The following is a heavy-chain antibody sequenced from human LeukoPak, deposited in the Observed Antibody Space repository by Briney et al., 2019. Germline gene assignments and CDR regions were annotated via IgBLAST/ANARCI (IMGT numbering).Heavy chain of an antibody. J-gene: IGHJ4*02. CDR3: ARGVGEGYPDY. D-gene: IGHD5-24*01. CDR2: IFDGGRT. V-gene: IGHV4-34*01. CDR1: GGSFSGFY. Sequence: SEPLSLTCAAHGGSFSGFYWTWMRQPPEKGPEWIGDIFDGGRTNYNPSLKSRVTISGDTSKNPFSLKLSSVTAADTAVYYCARGVGEGYPDYWGQGSL.